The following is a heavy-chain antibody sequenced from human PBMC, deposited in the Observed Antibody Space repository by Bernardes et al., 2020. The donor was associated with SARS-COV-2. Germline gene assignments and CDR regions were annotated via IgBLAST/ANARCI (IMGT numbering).Heavy chain of an antibody. Sequence: SVKVSCKASGYTFTSYGISWVRQAPGQGLEWMGWISAYNGNTNYAQKLQGRVTMTTDTSTSTAYMELRSLRSDDTAVYYCARSMVRGFWGYYGMDVWGQGTTVTVSS. CDR2: ISAYNGNT. J-gene: IGHJ6*02. CDR1: GYTFTSYG. CDR3: ARSMVRGFWGYYGMDV. D-gene: IGHD3-10*01. V-gene: IGHV1-18*01.